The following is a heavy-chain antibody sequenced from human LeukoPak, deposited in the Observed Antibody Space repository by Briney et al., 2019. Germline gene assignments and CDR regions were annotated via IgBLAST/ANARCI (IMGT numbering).Heavy chain of an antibody. D-gene: IGHD6-19*01. CDR3: ARPGFPHPVAVNPLDY. Sequence: ASVKVSCKASGYTFTSYGISWVRRAPGQGLEWMGWINAASGDTEYSQNFQGRVTITRDTSASTAYMELSRLRSEDTAVYYCARPGFPHPVAVNPLDYWGQGTLVTVST. CDR1: GYTFTSYG. CDR2: INAASGDT. J-gene: IGHJ4*02. V-gene: IGHV1-18*01.